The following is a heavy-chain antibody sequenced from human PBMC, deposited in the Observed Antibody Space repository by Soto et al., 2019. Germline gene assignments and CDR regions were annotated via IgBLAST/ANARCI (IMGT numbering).Heavy chain of an antibody. J-gene: IGHJ5*02. Sequence: SVKVSCKASGGTFSSYAISWVRQAPGQGLEWMGGIIPIFGTANYAQKFQGRVTITADESTSTAYMELSSLRSEDTAAYYGARGGYCTNGVCYSLWFDPWGQGTLVTVSS. CDR1: GGTFSSYA. CDR2: IIPIFGTA. V-gene: IGHV1-69*13. CDR3: ARGGYCTNGVCYSLWFDP. D-gene: IGHD2-8*01.